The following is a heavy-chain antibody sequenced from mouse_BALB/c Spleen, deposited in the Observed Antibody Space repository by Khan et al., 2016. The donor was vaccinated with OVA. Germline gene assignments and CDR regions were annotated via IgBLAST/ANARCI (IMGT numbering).Heavy chain of an antibody. CDR1: GFNIKDTY. CDR3: AHSLLLYAMDY. J-gene: IGHJ4*01. CDR2: IDPANGKT. D-gene: IGHD1-2*01. Sequence: VQLQQSGAEFVKPGASVKLSCTASGFNIKDTYIHWVKQRPEQGLEWIGRIDPANGKTNYDPKFQGKATITADTSSNTAYLHLSLTSEDTVVYYCAHSLLLYAMDYWGQGTSVTVSS. V-gene: IGHV14-3*02.